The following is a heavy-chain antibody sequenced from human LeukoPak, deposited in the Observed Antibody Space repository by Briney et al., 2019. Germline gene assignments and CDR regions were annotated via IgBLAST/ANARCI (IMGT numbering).Heavy chain of an antibody. V-gene: IGHV3-74*01. J-gene: IGHJ1*01. D-gene: IGHD3-22*01. CDR3: ARAPSEIGGYYPEYFRH. CDR2: IKSDGST. Sequence: PGGSLRLSCAASGFTFSSYWMHWVRQAPGKGLMWVPRIKSDGSTNYADSVKGRFTTSRNNAKNTVSLQMNSLRAEDTGVYYCARAPSEIGGYYPEYFRHWGQGTQVTVSS. CDR1: GFTFSSYW.